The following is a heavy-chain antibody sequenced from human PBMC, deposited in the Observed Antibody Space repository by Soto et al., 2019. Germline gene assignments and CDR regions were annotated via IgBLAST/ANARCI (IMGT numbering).Heavy chain of an antibody. CDR3: ARLDYDILTGYYPFDY. J-gene: IGHJ4*02. Sequence: SETLCLTCTVSGGSVSSNSYSGGWLRQSPGKGLEWIATIYSTDKTYYNPSLLSRVTISVDTSMNELSLRLSSVTAADTAVYYCARLDYDILTGYYPFDYWGQGTLVTVS. CDR2: IYSTDKT. CDR1: GGSVSSNSYS. V-gene: IGHV4-39*01. D-gene: IGHD3-9*01.